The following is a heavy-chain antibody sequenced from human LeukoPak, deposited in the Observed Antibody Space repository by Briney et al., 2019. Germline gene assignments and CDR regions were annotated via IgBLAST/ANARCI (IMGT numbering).Heavy chain of an antibody. J-gene: IGHJ3*02. Sequence: SSETLSLTCSVSGGSISSLYWSWIRQPPGKGLEWIGYIYYTGSTNYNPSLKSRVTMFVDMSKNQFSLRLSSVTAADTAVYYCARMIGDDAFDIWGQGTMVTVSS. CDR3: ARMIGDDAFDI. D-gene: IGHD3-22*01. CDR1: GGSISSLY. CDR2: IYYTGST. V-gene: IGHV4-59*08.